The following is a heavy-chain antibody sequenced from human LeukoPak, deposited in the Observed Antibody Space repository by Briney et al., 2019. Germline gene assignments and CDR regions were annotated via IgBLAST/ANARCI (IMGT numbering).Heavy chain of an antibody. CDR1: GYTFTNYY. CDR2: INPSGGST. CDR3: ARADSITMVRGVISPDY. D-gene: IGHD3-10*01. Sequence: ASVKVSRKASGYTFTNYYMHWVRQAPGQGLEWMGIINPSGGSTVYSQNFQDRVTMTRDMSTSTVHMELSSLRSEDTAVYYCARADSITMVRGVISPDYWGQGTLVTVSS. J-gene: IGHJ4*02. V-gene: IGHV1-46*01.